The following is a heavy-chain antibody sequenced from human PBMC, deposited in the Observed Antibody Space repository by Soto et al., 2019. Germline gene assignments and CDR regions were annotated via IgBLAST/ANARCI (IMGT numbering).Heavy chain of an antibody. D-gene: IGHD3-10*01. V-gene: IGHV3-23*01. CDR3: AKYGYGSGSYDY. Sequence: EVQLLESGGGLVQPGGSLRLSCAASGFTFSSYAMSWVRQSPGKGLEWVSAISGSGGSTYYADSVKGRFTISRDNSKNTLYLQMNSLRAEDTAVYYCAKYGYGSGSYDYWGQGTLVTVSS. J-gene: IGHJ4*02. CDR1: GFTFSSYA. CDR2: ISGSGGST.